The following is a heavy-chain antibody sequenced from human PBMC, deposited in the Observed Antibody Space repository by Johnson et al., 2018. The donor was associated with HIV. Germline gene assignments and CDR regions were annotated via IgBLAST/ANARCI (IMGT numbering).Heavy chain of an antibody. CDR3: ARMTTTVSHHDAFDI. CDR2: ISYDVRNK. Sequence: QVLLVESGGGVVQPGRSLRLSCAASGFTFSSYAMHLVRQAPGKGLAWVAVISYDVRNKYSADPVKGLFTISRDNSKNTLYLQMNSLRAEDTAVYYCARMTTTVSHHDAFDIWGQGTMVTVSS. V-gene: IGHV3-30-3*01. CDR1: GFTFSSYA. J-gene: IGHJ3*02. D-gene: IGHD4-17*01.